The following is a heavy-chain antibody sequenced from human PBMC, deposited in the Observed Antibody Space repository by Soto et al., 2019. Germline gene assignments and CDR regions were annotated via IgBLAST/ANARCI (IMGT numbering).Heavy chain of an antibody. V-gene: IGHV3-13*01. CDR3: ARAAAVAGTKGVFDY. J-gene: IGHJ4*02. D-gene: IGHD6-19*01. Sequence: GGSLRLSCAASGFTFSSYDMHWVRQATGKGLEWVSAIGTAGDTYYPGSVKGRFTISRENAKNSLYLQMNSLRAGDTAVYYCARAAAVAGTKGVFDYWGQGTLVTVSS. CDR1: GFTFSSYD. CDR2: IGTAGDT.